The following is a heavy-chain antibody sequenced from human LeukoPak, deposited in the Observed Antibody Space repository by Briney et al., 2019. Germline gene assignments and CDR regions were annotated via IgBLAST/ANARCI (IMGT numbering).Heavy chain of an antibody. Sequence: GGSLRLSCAVSGFSFGSFWMSWVRQAPGGGPGWVANINTDGTEDYYVDSVRGRFTISRDSAKRSLYLDMVNLRVDDTAMYYCARDPAAWDYWGPGTLVTVSP. CDR2: INTDGTED. V-gene: IGHV3-7*01. CDR1: GFSFGSFW. D-gene: IGHD6-13*01. J-gene: IGHJ4*02. CDR3: ARDPAAWDY.